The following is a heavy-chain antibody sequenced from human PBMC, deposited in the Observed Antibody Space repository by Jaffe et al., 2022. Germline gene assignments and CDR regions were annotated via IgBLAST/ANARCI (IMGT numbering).Heavy chain of an antibody. J-gene: IGHJ6*03. CDR2: ISSSSSYI. Sequence: EVQLVESGGGLVKPGGSLRLSCAASGFTFSSYSMNWVRQAPGKGLEWVSSISSSSSYIYYADSVKGRFTISRDNAKNSLYLQMNSLRAEDTAVYYCAREYCSSTSCSFNYYYYYMDVWGKGTTVTVSS. D-gene: IGHD2-2*01. V-gene: IGHV3-21*01. CDR1: GFTFSSYS. CDR3: AREYCSSTSCSFNYYYYYMDV.